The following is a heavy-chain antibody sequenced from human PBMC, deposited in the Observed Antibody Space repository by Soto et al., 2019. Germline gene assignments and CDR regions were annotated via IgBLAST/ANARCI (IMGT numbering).Heavy chain of an antibody. Sequence: QVQLQESGPGLVKPSQTLSLTCTVSGGSITSGGYYWSWIRQHPGKGLEWIGSIYYTGSTYYNPSLKRRVTISVDTSKNQFSLKLTSVTAADTAVYYCARDEEVNYADYGGSDHYYGMDVWGQGTTVTVSS. J-gene: IGHJ6*02. D-gene: IGHD4-17*01. CDR2: IYYTGST. CDR3: ARDEEVNYADYGGSDHYYGMDV. CDR1: GGSITSGGYY. V-gene: IGHV4-31*03.